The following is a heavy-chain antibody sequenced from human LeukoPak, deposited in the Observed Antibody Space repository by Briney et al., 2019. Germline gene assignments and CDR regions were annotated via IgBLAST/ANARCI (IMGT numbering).Heavy chain of an antibody. CDR2: ISGSGGST. Sequence: GGSLRLSCAASGLAFSSYAMTWVRQPPGKGLEWVSAISGSGGSTYYADSVKGRFTISRDNSKNTLYLQMNSLRAEDTAVYYCAKHSGHDSIYYYMDVRGKGTTVTVSS. V-gene: IGHV3-23*01. J-gene: IGHJ6*03. D-gene: IGHD5-12*01. CDR1: GLAFSSYA. CDR3: AKHSGHDSIYYYMDV.